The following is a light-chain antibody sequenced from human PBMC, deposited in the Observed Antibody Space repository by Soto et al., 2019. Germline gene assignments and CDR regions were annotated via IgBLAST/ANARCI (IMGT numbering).Light chain of an antibody. J-gene: IGKJ1*01. Sequence: DIQMTQSPSTLSASVGDRVTITCRASQSISSSLSWYLQKPGKAPNLLIYAASTLQSGVPSRFSGSGSGTEFTLTISSLQPDDFATYYCQQYNSYPKTFGQGTKVDI. CDR2: AAS. CDR3: QQYNSYPKT. V-gene: IGKV1-5*01. CDR1: QSISSS.